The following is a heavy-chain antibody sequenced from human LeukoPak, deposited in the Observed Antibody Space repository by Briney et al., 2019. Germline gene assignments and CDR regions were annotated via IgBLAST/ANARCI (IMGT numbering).Heavy chain of an antibody. Sequence: GALRLSCAASGFTFSSYSMNWVRQAPGKGLEWVSYISSSSSTIYYADSVKGRFTISRDNAKNSLYLQMNSLRDEDTAVYYCARDSRHCSGGSCYSNWYFDLWGRGTLVTVSS. V-gene: IGHV3-48*02. CDR3: ARDSRHCSGGSCYSNWYFDL. CDR2: ISSSSSTI. CDR1: GFTFSSYS. J-gene: IGHJ2*01. D-gene: IGHD2-15*01.